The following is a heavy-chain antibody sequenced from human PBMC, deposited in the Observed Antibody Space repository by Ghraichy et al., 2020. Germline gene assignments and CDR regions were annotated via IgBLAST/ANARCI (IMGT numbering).Heavy chain of an antibody. J-gene: IGHJ4*02. D-gene: IGHD2-2*01. CDR2: ISGSGGST. CDR3: AKEHRYCSSTSCNHIPYFDY. CDR1: GFTFSSYA. Sequence: GGSLRLSCAASGFTFSSYAMSWVRQAPGKGLEWVSAISGSGGSTYYADSVKGRFTISRDNSKNTLYLQMNSLRAEDTAVYYCAKEHRYCSSTSCNHIPYFDYWGQGTLVTVSS. V-gene: IGHV3-23*01.